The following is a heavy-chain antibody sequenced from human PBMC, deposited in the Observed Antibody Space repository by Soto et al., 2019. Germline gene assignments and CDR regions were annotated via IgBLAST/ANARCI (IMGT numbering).Heavy chain of an antibody. CDR3: ARGGYSYGYSDY. CDR2: ISDTGGDS. Sequence: GGSLRLSCEASGFTFINYAMSWVRQSPGKGLEWVSSISDTGGDSYYADSMDGRFTVSRDNSKNQFSLKLSSVTAADTAVYYCARGGYSYGYSDYWGQGTLVTVSS. V-gene: IGHV3-23*01. CDR1: GFTFINYA. J-gene: IGHJ4*02. D-gene: IGHD5-18*01.